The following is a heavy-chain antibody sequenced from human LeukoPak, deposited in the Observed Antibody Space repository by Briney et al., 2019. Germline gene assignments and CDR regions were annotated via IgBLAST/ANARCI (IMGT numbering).Heavy chain of an antibody. CDR2: ISDSGGGT. CDR1: RFTFSSYA. V-gene: IGHV3-23*01. J-gene: IGHJ4*02. Sequence: GGSLRLSCAASRFTFSSYAMSWVRQAPGKGLEWVSAISDSGGGTYYADSVKGRFTISRDNSKNTLYLQMNSLKAEDTAVYYCARLTGASNSGYWGQGTLVTVSS. D-gene: IGHD2-8*02. CDR3: ARLTGASNSGY.